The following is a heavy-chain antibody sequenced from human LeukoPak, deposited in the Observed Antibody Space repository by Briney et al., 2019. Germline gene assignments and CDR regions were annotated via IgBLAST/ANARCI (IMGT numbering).Heavy chain of an antibody. D-gene: IGHD4-17*01. CDR1: GGSIISYY. Sequence: SETLSLTCSVSGGSIISYYWNWIRQSPGKGLEWIGHIYNSGTIRYNPSLMSRVTISIDTSKNQFSLKLNSVTAADTGVYYCARSTVTPNWFDPWGQGTLVTVSS. CDR2: IYNSGTI. CDR3: ARSTVTPNWFDP. V-gene: IGHV4-59*01. J-gene: IGHJ5*02.